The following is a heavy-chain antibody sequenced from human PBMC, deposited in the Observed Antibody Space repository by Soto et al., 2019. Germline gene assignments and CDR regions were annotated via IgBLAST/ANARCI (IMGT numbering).Heavy chain of an antibody. CDR3: ARVRYDSSGYYREYFDY. CDR2: IYYSGST. CDR1: GGSISSSSYY. V-gene: IGHV4-30-4*08. Sequence: PSETLSLTCTVSGGSISSSSYYWGWIRQPPGKGLEWIGYIYYSGSTYYNPSLKSRVTISVDTSKNQFSLKLSSVTAADTAVYYCARVRYDSSGYYREYFDYWGQGTLVTVSS. D-gene: IGHD3-22*01. J-gene: IGHJ4*02.